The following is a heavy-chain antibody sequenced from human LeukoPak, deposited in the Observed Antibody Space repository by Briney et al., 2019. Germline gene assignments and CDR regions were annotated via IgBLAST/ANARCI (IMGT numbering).Heavy chain of an antibody. CDR2: VDPEDGET. D-gene: IGHD6-13*01. CDR3: ARVIAAAGTSNDY. J-gene: IGHJ4*02. Sequence: ASVKISCKVSGYTFTDYYMYWVQQAPGKGLEWMGLVDPEDGETIYAEKFQGRVTITADTSTDTAYMELSSLIAEDTAVYYCARVIAAAGTSNDYWGQGTLVTVSS. V-gene: IGHV1-69-2*01. CDR1: GYTFTDYY.